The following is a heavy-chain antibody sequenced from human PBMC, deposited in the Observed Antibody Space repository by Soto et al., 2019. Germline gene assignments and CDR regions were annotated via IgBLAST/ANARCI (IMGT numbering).Heavy chain of an antibody. CDR2: IYYSGST. Sequence: SETLSLTCTVSGGSISSYYWSWIRQPPGKGLEWIGYIYYSGSTNYNPSLKSRVTISVDTSKNQFSLKLSSVTAADTAVYYCARRKAAQSDWFDPWGQGTLVTVSS. D-gene: IGHD6-6*01. V-gene: IGHV4-59*08. CDR3: ARRKAAQSDWFDP. J-gene: IGHJ5*02. CDR1: GGSISSYY.